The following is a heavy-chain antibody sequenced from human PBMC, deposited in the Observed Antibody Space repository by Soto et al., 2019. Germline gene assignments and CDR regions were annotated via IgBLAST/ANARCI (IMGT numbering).Heavy chain of an antibody. J-gene: IGHJ4*02. Sequence: GVSLRLSCAASGFTVSSNYMSWVRQAPGKGLEWVSVIYSGGSTYYADSVKGRFTISRDNSKNTLYLQMNSLRAEDTAVYYCARMRVYSSGPLDYWGQGTLVTVSS. V-gene: IGHV3-66*01. CDR2: IYSGGST. CDR3: ARMRVYSSGPLDY. D-gene: IGHD6-19*01. CDR1: GFTVSSNY.